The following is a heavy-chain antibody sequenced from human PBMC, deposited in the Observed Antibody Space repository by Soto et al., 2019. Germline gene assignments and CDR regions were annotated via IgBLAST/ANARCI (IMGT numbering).Heavy chain of an antibody. J-gene: IGHJ4*02. CDR2: ISAYNGNT. V-gene: IGHV1-18*01. CDR1: GYTFASYA. CDR3: ARDPPPPDY. Sequence: QVQLVQSGAEVKKPGASVKVSCKASGYTFASYAISWMRQAPGQGLEWMGWISAYNGNTNYAQKLQGIVTMTTDTSTSPGYMELRSLRSDDTAVYYCARDPPPPDYWGQGPRVTVSS.